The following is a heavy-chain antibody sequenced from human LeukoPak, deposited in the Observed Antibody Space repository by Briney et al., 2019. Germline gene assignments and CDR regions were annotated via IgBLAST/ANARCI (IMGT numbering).Heavy chain of an antibody. D-gene: IGHD1-1*01. Sequence: ASVKVSCKASGYTFTSYGISWVRQAPGQGLEWMGWISAYNGNTNYAQKLQGRVTMTTDTSKSTAYMELRSLRSDDTAVYYCARWKHSPYYGMDVWGQGTTVTVSS. J-gene: IGHJ6*02. CDR2: ISAYNGNT. V-gene: IGHV1-18*01. CDR1: GYTFTSYG. CDR3: ARWKHSPYYGMDV.